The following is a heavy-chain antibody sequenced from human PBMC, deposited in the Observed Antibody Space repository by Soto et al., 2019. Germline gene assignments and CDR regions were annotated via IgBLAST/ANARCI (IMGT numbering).Heavy chain of an antibody. Sequence: LVESGGGLVQPGGSLRLSCAASGFTFSSYSMNWVRQAPGKGLESISYISSSSSTIYYADSVKGRFTISRDNAKNSLYLQMNSLRAEDTAVYYCAGDSPPIDYWGQGTLVTVSS. J-gene: IGHJ4*02. V-gene: IGHV3-48*01. CDR1: GFTFSSYS. CDR3: AGDSPPIDY. CDR2: ISSSSSTI.